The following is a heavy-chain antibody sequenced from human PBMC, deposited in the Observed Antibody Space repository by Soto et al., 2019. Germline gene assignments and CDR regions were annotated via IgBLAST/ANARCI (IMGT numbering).Heavy chain of an antibody. V-gene: IGHV4-30-4*01. CDR2: IYDGGRT. D-gene: IGHD7-27*01. CDR1: GGSISTVDYW. Sequence: QVQLQESGPGLVKPSQTLSLTCTVSGGSISTVDYWWSWIRQSPDMGLEWIGHIYDGGRTYKNPSLESRVTMSVDTSKRQLSRTLSSVSAADTAVYYCARGPSGDKVDSWGQGTLVTVSS. J-gene: IGHJ4*02. CDR3: ARGPSGDKVDS.